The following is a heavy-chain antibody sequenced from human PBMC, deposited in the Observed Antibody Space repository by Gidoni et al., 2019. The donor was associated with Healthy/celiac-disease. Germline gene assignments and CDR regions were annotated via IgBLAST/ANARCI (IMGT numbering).Heavy chain of an antibody. CDR3: ARDGYYYDSSGLVAY. CDR1: GFTFRSYA. V-gene: IGHV3-30-3*01. J-gene: IGHJ4*02. D-gene: IGHD3-22*01. Sequence: QVQLVESGGGVVQPGRSLRLSCAASGFTFRSYAMHWVRQAPGKGLEWVAVISYDGSNKYYADSVKGRFTISRDNSKNTLYLQMNSLRAEDTAVYYCARDGYYYDSSGLVAYWGQGTLVTVSS. CDR2: ISYDGSNK.